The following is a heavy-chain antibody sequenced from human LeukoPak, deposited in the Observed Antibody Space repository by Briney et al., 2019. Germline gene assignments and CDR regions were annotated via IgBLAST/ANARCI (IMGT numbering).Heavy chain of an antibody. V-gene: IGHV3-30*04. CDR3: ATVRGYYDSSGPYYFNY. D-gene: IGHD3-22*01. J-gene: IGHJ4*02. Sequence: VGTLRLSCTASGFSFSNYEMHWVRQAPGKGLEWVAVISYDGNKKYYADSVKGRFTVSRDNSKNTLFVQMNSLRAEDTAVYYCATVRGYYDSSGPYYFNYWGRGTLVTVSS. CDR2: ISYDGNKK. CDR1: GFSFSNYE.